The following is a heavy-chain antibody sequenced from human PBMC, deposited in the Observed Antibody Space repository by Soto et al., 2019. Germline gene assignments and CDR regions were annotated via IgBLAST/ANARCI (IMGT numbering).Heavy chain of an antibody. Sequence: PGGSLRLSCAASGFTFSSYSMNWVRQAPGKGLEWVSSISSSSSYKYYADSVKGRFTISRDNAKNSLYLQMNSLRAEDTAVYYCSLTTIVVEDAFAVWGRGTMVPVS. V-gene: IGHV3-21*01. CDR1: GFTFSSYS. D-gene: IGHD3-22*01. J-gene: IGHJ3*01. CDR3: SLTTIVVEDAFAV. CDR2: ISSSSSYK.